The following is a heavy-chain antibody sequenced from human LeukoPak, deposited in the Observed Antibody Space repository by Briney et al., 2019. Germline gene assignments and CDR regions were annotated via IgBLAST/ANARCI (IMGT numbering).Heavy chain of an antibody. CDR2: IYNSGST. CDR3: ARYYTGYSIDY. Sequence: TSETLSLTCTVSGDSITNYFWSWIRQPPGKGLEWIGYIYNSGSTIYNPSLNPSLESRVTISVDTSKNQFFLRLSSVTAADTAVYFCARYYTGYSIDYWGQGTLVTVSS. J-gene: IGHJ4*02. V-gene: IGHV4-59*01. D-gene: IGHD5-12*01. CDR1: GDSITNYF.